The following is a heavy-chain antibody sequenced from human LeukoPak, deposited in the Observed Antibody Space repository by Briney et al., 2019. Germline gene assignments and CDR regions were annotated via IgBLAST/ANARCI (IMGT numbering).Heavy chain of an antibody. J-gene: IGHJ5*02. CDR3: ARSRRGSGWYSGWFDP. CDR2: IYTSGST. D-gene: IGHD6-19*01. Sequence: PSQTLSLTCTVSGGSISSGSYYWSWIRQPAGKGLEWIGRIYTSGSTNYNPSLKSRVTISVDTSKNQFSLKLSSVTAADTAVYYCARSRRGSGWYSGWFDPWGQGTLVTVSS. CDR1: GGSISSGSYY. V-gene: IGHV4-61*02.